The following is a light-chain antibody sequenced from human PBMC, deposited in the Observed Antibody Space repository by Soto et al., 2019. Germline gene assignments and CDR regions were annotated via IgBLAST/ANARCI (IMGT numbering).Light chain of an antibody. V-gene: IGLV4-69*01. CDR3: QTLGTGIL. CDR1: RGHSSYA. CDR2: LNSDGSH. Sequence: QAVVTQSPSASASLGASVKLTCTLSRGHSSYAIAWHQQQPEKGPRYWMKLNSDGSHSKGDGIPDRFSGSSSGAERYLTITSLQSEDEADYYCQTLGTGILFGGGTKLTV. J-gene: IGLJ2*01.